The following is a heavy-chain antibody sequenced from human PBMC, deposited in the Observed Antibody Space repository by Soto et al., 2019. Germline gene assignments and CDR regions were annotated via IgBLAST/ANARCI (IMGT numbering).Heavy chain of an antibody. CDR1: GFTFXXXY. CDR3: VXIYXXAGPGYYPAYW. D-gene: IGHD3-22*01. Sequence: PGGSLRLXCAASGFTFXXXYXDWVRQAPGKGLEWVGRVRNKANSYTTDYAASVKGRFTVSRDDSKSSLXXXXXXXXTXDXXXXYCVXIYXXAGPGYYPAYW. CDR2: VRNKANSYTT. J-gene: IGHJ2*01. V-gene: IGHV3-72*01.